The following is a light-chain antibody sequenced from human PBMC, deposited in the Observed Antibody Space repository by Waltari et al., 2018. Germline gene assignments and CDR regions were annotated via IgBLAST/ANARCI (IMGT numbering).Light chain of an antibody. CDR3: QQTYSTPWG. J-gene: IGKJ1*01. V-gene: IGKV1-39*01. CDR2: GAS. CDR1: QSISSW. Sequence: DIQMTQSPSTLSASVGDRVTITCRASQSISSWLAWYQQKPGKAPKVLIFGASTLQSGVPSRFSGSGSGTDFTLTISSLQREDFASYYCQQTYSTPWGFGQGTKVEIK.